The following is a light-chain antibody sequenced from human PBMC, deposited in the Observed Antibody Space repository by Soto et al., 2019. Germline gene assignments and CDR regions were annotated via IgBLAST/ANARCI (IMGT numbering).Light chain of an antibody. CDR1: QSVSSN. Sequence: EIVMPQSPATLSVSPGERATLSCRDSQSVSSNLAWYQQKPGQAPRLLIYGASTRATGIPARFSGRGSGTEFTLTISSLQSEDFAVYYCQQYNNWPRTFGQGTKVDIK. CDR2: GAS. J-gene: IGKJ1*01. V-gene: IGKV3-15*01. CDR3: QQYNNWPRT.